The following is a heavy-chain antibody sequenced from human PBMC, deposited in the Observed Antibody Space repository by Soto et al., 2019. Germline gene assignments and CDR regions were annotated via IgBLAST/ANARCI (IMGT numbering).Heavy chain of an antibody. Sequence: GGSLRLSCAASGFTFSSYWMHWGRQAPGKGLVWVSRIHSDGSSTSYADSVKGRFTISRDNAKNTLYLQMNSLGAEDTAVYYCARDTYYRMDVWGQGTTVTVSS. CDR3: ARDTYYRMDV. CDR1: GFTFSSYW. J-gene: IGHJ6*02. V-gene: IGHV3-74*01. CDR2: IHSDGSST.